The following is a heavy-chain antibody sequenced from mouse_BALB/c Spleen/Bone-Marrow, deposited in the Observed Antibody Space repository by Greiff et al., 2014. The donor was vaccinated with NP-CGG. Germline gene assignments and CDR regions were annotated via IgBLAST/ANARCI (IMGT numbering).Heavy chain of an antibody. CDR1: GFNIKDTY. Sequence: DVKLVESGAELVKPGASVELSCTASGFNIKDTYMHWVKQRPEQGLEWIGRIDPANGNTKYDPKFQGKATITADTSSNTAYLQLSSLTSEDTAVYYCARYYYGSSYFDYWGQGTTLTVSS. D-gene: IGHD1-1*01. J-gene: IGHJ2*01. CDR3: ARYYYGSSYFDY. CDR2: IDPANGNT. V-gene: IGHV14-3*02.